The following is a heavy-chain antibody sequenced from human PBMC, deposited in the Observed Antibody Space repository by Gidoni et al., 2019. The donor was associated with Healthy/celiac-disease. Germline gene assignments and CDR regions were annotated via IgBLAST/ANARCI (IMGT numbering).Heavy chain of an antibody. J-gene: IGHJ4*02. CDR1: GFTFSSYG. CDR2: ISYDGSKK. CDR3: AKAFQLQRYTAMVISPDY. Sequence: QVQLVESGGGVVQPGRSLSLSCAASGFTFSSYGMHWVRQAPGKGLEWVAVISYDGSKKYYAGSVKGRFTISRDNSKNTLYLQMNSLRAEDTAVYYCAKAFQLQRYTAMVISPDYWGQGTLVTVS. D-gene: IGHD5-18*01. V-gene: IGHV3-30*18.